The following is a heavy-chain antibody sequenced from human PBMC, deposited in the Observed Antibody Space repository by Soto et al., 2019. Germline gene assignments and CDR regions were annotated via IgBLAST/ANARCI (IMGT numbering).Heavy chain of an antibody. D-gene: IGHD7-27*01. CDR1: GFTVSSNY. CDR3: ARVNGDYAFDI. J-gene: IGHJ3*02. CDR2: IYSGGST. V-gene: IGHV3-66*02. Sequence: GGSLRLSCAASGFTVSSNYMSWGRQAPGKGLEWVSVIYSGGSTYYADSVKGRFTISRDNSKNTLYLQRNSLRAEDTSVYYCARVNGDYAFDIWGQGTMVTVSS.